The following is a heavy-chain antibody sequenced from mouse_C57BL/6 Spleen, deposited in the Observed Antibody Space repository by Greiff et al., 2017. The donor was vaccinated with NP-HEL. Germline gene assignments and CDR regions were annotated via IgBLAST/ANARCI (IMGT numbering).Heavy chain of an antibody. Sequence: IQLQQSGAELVKPGASVKISCKASGYAFSSYWMNWVKQRPGKGLEWIGQIYPGDGDTNYNGKFKGKATLTADKSSSTAYMQLSSLTSEDSAVYFCARGGLLTSLWYFDVWGTGTTVTVSS. CDR1: GYAFSSYW. CDR2: IYPGDGDT. CDR3: ARGGLLTSLWYFDV. J-gene: IGHJ1*03. D-gene: IGHD2-3*01. V-gene: IGHV1-80*01.